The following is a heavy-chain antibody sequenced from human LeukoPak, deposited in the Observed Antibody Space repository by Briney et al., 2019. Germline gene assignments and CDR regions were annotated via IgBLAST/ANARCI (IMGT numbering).Heavy chain of an antibody. CDR1: GFTFSSYS. D-gene: IGHD6-13*01. J-gene: IGHJ4*02. CDR3: AGAIGYSSSWYDY. CDR2: ISSSSSYI. V-gene: IGHV3-21*01. Sequence: PGGFLRLSCAASGFTFSSYSMNWVRQAPGKGLEWVSSISSSSSYIYYADSVKGRFTISRDNAKNSLYLQMNSLRAEDTAVYYCAGAIGYSSSWYDYWGQGTLVTVSS.